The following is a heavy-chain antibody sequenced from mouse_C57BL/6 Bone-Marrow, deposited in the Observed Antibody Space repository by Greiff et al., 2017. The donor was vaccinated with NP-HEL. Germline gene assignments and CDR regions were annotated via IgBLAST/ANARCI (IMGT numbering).Heavy chain of an antibody. CDR2: IAPETGGT. Sequence: VQRVESGAELVRPGASVTLSCKASGYTFTDYEMHWVKQTPVHGLEWIGAIAPETGGTAYNPTFTGKAILTADKSSRKAYMELRSLTSEDSAVYYCTRNYYGSSFAYWGQGILVTVSA. CDR3: TRNYYGSSFAY. J-gene: IGHJ3*01. CDR1: GYTFTDYE. D-gene: IGHD1-1*01. V-gene: IGHV1-15*01.